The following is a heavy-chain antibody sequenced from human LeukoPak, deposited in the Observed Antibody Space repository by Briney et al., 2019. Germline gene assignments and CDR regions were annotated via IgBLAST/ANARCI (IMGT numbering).Heavy chain of an antibody. V-gene: IGHV1-2*06. CDR3: ARRGNSSSTRWDYYYYGMDV. Sequence: GASVKVSCKASGYTFTGYYMHWVRQAPGQGLEWMGRINPNSGGTNYAQKFQGRVTMTRDTSISTAYMELSSLRSEDTAVYYCARRGNSSSTRWDYYYYGMDVWGQGTTVTVSS. CDR1: GYTFTGYY. D-gene: IGHD6-6*01. CDR2: INPNSGGT. J-gene: IGHJ6*02.